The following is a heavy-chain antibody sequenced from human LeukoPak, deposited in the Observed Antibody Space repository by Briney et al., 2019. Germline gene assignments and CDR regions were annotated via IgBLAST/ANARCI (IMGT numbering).Heavy chain of an antibody. CDR3: ARGRFRWELEIRDFDY. Sequence: ASVKASYKASGYTFTSYDINWVRQATGQGLEWMGWVNPNSGNTGYAQTFQGRVTMTRNTSISTAYMELSSLRSEDTAVYYCARGRFRWELEIRDFDYWGQGTLVTVSS. J-gene: IGHJ4*02. CDR2: VNPNSGNT. CDR1: GYTFTSYD. D-gene: IGHD1-26*01. V-gene: IGHV1-8*01.